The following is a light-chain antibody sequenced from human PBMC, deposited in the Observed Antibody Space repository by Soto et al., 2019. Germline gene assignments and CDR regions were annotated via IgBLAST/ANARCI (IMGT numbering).Light chain of an antibody. CDR1: QSVSTN. J-gene: IGKJ1*01. Sequence: EIVMTQSPATLSVSPGERATLSCRASQSVSTNLAWYQQKPGQAPRLLIYGASTRATGIPARFSGSGSGTEFTLTISSLQSEDSAVYYCQQYNHSPPEFGQGTKVEIK. V-gene: IGKV3-15*01. CDR2: GAS. CDR3: QQYNHSPPE.